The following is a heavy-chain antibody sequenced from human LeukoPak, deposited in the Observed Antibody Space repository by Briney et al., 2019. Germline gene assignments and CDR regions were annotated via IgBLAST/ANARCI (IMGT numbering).Heavy chain of an antibody. CDR2: IHFSGST. CDR1: GGSISSYY. D-gene: IGHD4-23*01. Sequence: PSETLSLTCTVSGGSISSYYWSWIRQPPGKGLEWIGYIHFSGSTNYSPSLKSRITISEDTSKNQFSLRLSSVTAADTAVYYCAKDLLRWSFDYWGQGTLVTVSS. CDR3: AKDLLRWSFDY. V-gene: IGHV4-59*01. J-gene: IGHJ4*02.